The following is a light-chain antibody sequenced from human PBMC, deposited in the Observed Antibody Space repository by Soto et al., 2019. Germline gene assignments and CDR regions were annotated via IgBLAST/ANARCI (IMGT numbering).Light chain of an antibody. Sequence: DIQMTQSPSSLSASVGDRVTITCRASQSIYNYVNWYQQRPGKAPKLLMYAPSTSQNGVPSRFSGSGSGTDFTLTISSLQPEDCAIYYCQQSYSTPFTFVPGTEVDIK. CDR3: QQSYSTPFT. J-gene: IGKJ3*01. CDR1: QSIYNY. CDR2: APS. V-gene: IGKV1-39*01.